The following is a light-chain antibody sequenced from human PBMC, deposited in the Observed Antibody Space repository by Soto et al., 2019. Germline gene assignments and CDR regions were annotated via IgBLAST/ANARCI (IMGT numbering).Light chain of an antibody. CDR1: QDINSY. V-gene: IGKV1-33*01. CDR2: DAS. CDR3: QHYDSRRLT. J-gene: IGKJ4*01. Sequence: EIQMTQSPSSLSASVGDRVTIAFQASQDINSYLNWFQQKPGKAPKVLIYDASNLKTGVPSRFSGSGSGTHYTFTISSLQPEDIATYYCQHYDSRRLTFGGGTKVDIK.